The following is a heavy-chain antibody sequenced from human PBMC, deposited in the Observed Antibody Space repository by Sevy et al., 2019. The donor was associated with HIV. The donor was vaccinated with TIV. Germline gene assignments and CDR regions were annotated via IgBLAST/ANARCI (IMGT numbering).Heavy chain of an antibody. CDR2: MNPNSGNT. V-gene: IGHV1-8*01. J-gene: IGHJ6*02. CDR1: GYTFTSYD. CDR3: ARDRSSSFYYYYGMDV. D-gene: IGHD6-6*01. Sequence: ASVKVSCKASGYTFTSYDINWVRQATGQGLEWMGWMNPNSGNTGYAQKFQGRVTMTRNTSISTAYMELSSLRSEDTAVYYCARDRSSSFYYYYGMDVWGQGTTVTVSS.